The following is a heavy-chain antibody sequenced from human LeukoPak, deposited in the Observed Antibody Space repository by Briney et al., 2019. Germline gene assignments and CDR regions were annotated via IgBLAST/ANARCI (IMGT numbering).Heavy chain of an antibody. CDR1: GGTFSSYA. J-gene: IGHJ3*02. V-gene: IGHV1-69*01. CDR2: IIPIFGTA. CDR3: ARSPDRWTKTYYYGSGSYDAFDI. D-gene: IGHD3-10*01. Sequence: SSVKVSCKASGGTFSSYAISWARQAPGQGLEWMGGIIPIFGTANYAQKFQGRVTITADESTSTAYMELSSLRSEDTAVYYCARSPDRWTKTYYYGSGSYDAFDIWGQGTMVTVSS.